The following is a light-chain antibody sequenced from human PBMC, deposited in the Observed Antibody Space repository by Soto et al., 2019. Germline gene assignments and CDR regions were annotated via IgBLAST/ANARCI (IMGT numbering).Light chain of an antibody. CDR2: DVS. V-gene: IGLV2-14*03. J-gene: IGLJ1*01. Sequence: QSALTQPASVSGSPGQSITISCTGTSSDVGGYNYVSWYQQHPGKAPKLMIYDVSNRPSGVSNRFSGSKSGNTASLTISGLQAEDEADYYCSSYAGSNNLPYVFGTGTKVTVL. CDR1: SSDVGGYNY. CDR3: SSYAGSNNLPYV.